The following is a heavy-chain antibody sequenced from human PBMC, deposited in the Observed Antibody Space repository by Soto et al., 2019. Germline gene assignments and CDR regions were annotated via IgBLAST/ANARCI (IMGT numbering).Heavy chain of an antibody. V-gene: IGHV3-23*01. J-gene: IGHJ3*02. CDR3: AHPRGYGVFDAYDI. CDR1: GFTFSIYA. CDR2: ISATAGDT. D-gene: IGHD4-17*01. Sequence: EGQLLESGGGLVQPGGSLRVSCAASGFTFSIYAMSWVRQAPGKGLEWVSAISATAGDTYYADSVRGRFTISRDNSMNALYLKMNSLRVEDTAVYYCAHPRGYGVFDAYDIWGQGTMVTVSS.